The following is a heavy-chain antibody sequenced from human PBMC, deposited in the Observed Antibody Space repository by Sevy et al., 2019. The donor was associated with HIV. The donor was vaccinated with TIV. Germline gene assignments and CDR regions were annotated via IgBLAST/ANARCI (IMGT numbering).Heavy chain of an antibody. CDR3: ARAGKGSGWYRYFQH. CDR2: INHSGST. Sequence: SETLSLTCAVYGGSFSGYYWSWIRQPPGKGLEWIGEINHSGSTNYYPSLKSRVTISVDTSKNQFSLKLSSVTAADTAVYYCARAGKGSGWYRYFQHWGQGTLVTVSS. D-gene: IGHD6-19*01. V-gene: IGHV4-34*01. J-gene: IGHJ1*01. CDR1: GGSFSGYY.